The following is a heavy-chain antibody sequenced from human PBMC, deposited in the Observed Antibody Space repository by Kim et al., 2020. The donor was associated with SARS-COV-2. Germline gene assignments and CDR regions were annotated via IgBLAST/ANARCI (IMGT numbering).Heavy chain of an antibody. CDR3: ARDFAVVAAAGTITYYYYGMDV. Sequence: GGSLRLSCAASGFTFSDYYMSWIRQAPGKGLEWVSYISSSGSTIYYADSVKGRFTISRDNAKNSLYLQMNSLRAEDTAVYYCARDFAVVAAAGTITYYYYGMDVWGQGTTVTVSS. J-gene: IGHJ6*02. CDR1: GFTFSDYY. V-gene: IGHV3-11*01. CDR2: ISSSGSTI. D-gene: IGHD6-13*01.